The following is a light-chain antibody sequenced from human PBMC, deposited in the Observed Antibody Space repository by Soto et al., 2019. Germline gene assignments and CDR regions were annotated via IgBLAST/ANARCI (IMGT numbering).Light chain of an antibody. CDR3: HQYGASPET. Sequence: EIVLTQSPATLSLSPGERATLSCRASQSVSSSYLAWYQQKPGQAPRLLMYGASNRATGIPHRFSGSGSGTDFTLTISSLEPEDFAVYFCHQYGASPETFGQGTKVDIK. J-gene: IGKJ1*01. V-gene: IGKV3-20*01. CDR1: QSVSSSY. CDR2: GAS.